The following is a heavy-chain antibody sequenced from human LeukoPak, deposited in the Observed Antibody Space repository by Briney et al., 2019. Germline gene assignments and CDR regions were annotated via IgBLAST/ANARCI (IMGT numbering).Heavy chain of an antibody. CDR2: IIPIFGTA. J-gene: IGHJ3*02. CDR3: ARAPTRNYYDSSGYYNAFDI. D-gene: IGHD3-22*01. V-gene: IGHV1-69*13. Sequence: SVKVSCKASGYTFTGYYMHWVRQAPGQGLEWMGGIIPIFGTANYAQKFQGRVTITADESTSTAYMELSSLRSEDTAVYYCARAPTRNYYDSSGYYNAFDIWGQGTMVTVSS. CDR1: GYTFTGYY.